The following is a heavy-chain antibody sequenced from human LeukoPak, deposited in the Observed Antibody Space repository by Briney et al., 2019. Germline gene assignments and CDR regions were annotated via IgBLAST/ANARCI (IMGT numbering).Heavy chain of an antibody. CDR3: AREADPYSSSVWEDYYYYMDV. D-gene: IGHD6-6*01. V-gene: IGHV3-7*01. Sequence: GGSLRLSCAASGFTFSSYWMSWVREAPGKGLEWVANIKQDGSEKYYVDSVKGRFTISRDNAKNSLYLQMNSLRAEDTAVYYCAREADPYSSSVWEDYYYYMDVWGKGTTVTVSS. CDR1: GFTFSSYW. CDR2: IKQDGSEK. J-gene: IGHJ6*03.